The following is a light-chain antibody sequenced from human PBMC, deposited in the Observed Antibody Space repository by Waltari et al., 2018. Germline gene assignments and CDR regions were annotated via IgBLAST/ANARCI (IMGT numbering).Light chain of an antibody. Sequence: SSGLTQDPAVSVALGQTVSITCQGDSLRPYYASWYQQKPGQAPVLVISGNNKWPSGIPNRFSASSSGSTASLTITGAQAEDEADYYCNSRDSSGNHLLFGGGTKLTVL. CDR1: SLRPYY. V-gene: IGLV3-19*01. CDR2: GNN. CDR3: NSRDSSGNHLL. J-gene: IGLJ2*01.